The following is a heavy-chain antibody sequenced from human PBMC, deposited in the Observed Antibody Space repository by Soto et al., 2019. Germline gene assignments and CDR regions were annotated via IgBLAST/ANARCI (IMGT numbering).Heavy chain of an antibody. V-gene: IGHV4-4*02. CDR3: ARTERCSSWSIYYYYGMDV. CDR1: GGSISSSNW. CDR2: IYHSGST. D-gene: IGHD6-13*01. Sequence: QVQLQESGPGLVKPSGTLSLTCAVSGGSISSSNWWSWVRQPPGKGLEWIGEIYHSGSTNYNPYLKGRVTISVDKSKNQFSLKLSSVTAADTAVYYCARTERCSSWSIYYYYGMDVWGQGTTVTVSS. J-gene: IGHJ6*02.